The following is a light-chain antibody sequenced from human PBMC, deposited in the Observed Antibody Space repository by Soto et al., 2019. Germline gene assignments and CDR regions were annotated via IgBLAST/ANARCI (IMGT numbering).Light chain of an antibody. CDR3: LQDYAYPRT. V-gene: IGKV1-6*01. Sequence: AIQMTQSPSSLSASVGDRVTITCRASQGVRNELAWYQQRPGKAPNLLIYASSTLQSGVPSRFSGSGSGTDFTLTINILQPDDFATYYCLQDYAYPRTFGQGTKVDIK. J-gene: IGKJ1*01. CDR2: ASS. CDR1: QGVRNE.